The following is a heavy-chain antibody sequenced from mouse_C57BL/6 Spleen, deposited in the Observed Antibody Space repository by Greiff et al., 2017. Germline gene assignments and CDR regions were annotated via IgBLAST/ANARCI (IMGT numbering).Heavy chain of an antibody. CDR1: GYTFTSYW. CDR2: IDPSDSYT. Sequence: QVHVKQPGAELVRPGTSVKLSCKASGYTFTSYWMHWVKQRPGQGLEWIGVIDPSDSYTNYNQKFKGKATLTVDTSSSTAYMQLSSLTSEDSAVYYCARRTVVAHYYAMDYWGQGTSVTVAS. V-gene: IGHV1-59*01. D-gene: IGHD1-1*01. J-gene: IGHJ4*01. CDR3: ARRTVVAHYYAMDY.